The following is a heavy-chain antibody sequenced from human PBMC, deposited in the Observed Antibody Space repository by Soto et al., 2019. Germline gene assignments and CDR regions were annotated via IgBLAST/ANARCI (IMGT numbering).Heavy chain of an antibody. CDR1: GASINTYY. Sequence: SETLSLTCTVSGASINTYYWGWIRQPPGKGLEWIGEINHSGSTNYNPSLKSRVTISVDTSKNQFSLKLSSVTAADTAVYYCARGRDYDILTGYYIPVHFDYWGQGTLVTVS. CDR2: INHSGST. V-gene: IGHV4-34*01. J-gene: IGHJ4*02. D-gene: IGHD3-9*01. CDR3: ARGRDYDILTGYYIPVHFDY.